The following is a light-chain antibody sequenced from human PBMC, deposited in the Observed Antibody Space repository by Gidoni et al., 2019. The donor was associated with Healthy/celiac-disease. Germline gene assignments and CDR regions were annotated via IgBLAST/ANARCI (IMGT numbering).Light chain of an antibody. Sequence: SYVLTPPPSASVPPGQTARITCGGNNIGSKSVHWYQQKPGQAPVLVVYDDSDRPSGIPERFSGSNAGNTATLTISRVEAGDEADYYCQVWDSSSDHWVFGGGTKLTVL. CDR3: QVWDSSSDHWV. CDR1: NIGSKS. J-gene: IGLJ3*02. V-gene: IGLV3-21*02. CDR2: DDS.